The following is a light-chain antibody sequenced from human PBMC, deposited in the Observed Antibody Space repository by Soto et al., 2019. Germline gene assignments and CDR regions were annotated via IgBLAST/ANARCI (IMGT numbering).Light chain of an antibody. CDR1: SSNVGGYNY. J-gene: IGLJ1*01. V-gene: IGLV2-14*01. CDR3: GSYTTSSTLAV. CDR2: EVS. Sequence: QSVLTPPASVSGSPGQLITISCTGTSSNVGGYNYVSWYQQHPGKAPKLIIYEVSNRPSGVSDRFSGSKSGNTASLTISGLQAEDEADYYCGSYTTSSTLAVFGTGTKVTVL.